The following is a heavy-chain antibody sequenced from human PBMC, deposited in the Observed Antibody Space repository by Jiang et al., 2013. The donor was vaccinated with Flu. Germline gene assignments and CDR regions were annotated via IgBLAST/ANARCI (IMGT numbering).Heavy chain of an antibody. CDR1: GDSVSSNRAA. J-gene: IGHJ4*02. Sequence: QTLSLTCAISGDSVSSNRAAWNWIRQSPSRGLEWLGRTYYGSKWFNDYAVSVQSRIIINPDTSKNQFSLQLNSLTPEDMAVYYCARGLRYNDNTPYYYFDYWGQGTLVTVSS. D-gene: IGHD3-22*01. CDR2: TYYGSKWFN. V-gene: IGHV6-1*01. CDR3: ARGLRYNDNTPYYYFDY.